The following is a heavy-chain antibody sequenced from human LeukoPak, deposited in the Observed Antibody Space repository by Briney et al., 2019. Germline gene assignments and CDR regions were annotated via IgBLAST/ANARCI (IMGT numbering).Heavy chain of an antibody. Sequence: SETLSLTCTVSGGSISSYYWSWIRQPAGKGLEWIGRIYTSGSTNYNPSLKSRVTMSVDTSKNQFSLKLSSVTAADTAVYYCARARYCSGGSCYSFSGWFDPWGQGTLVTVSS. CDR3: ARARYCSGGSCYSFSGWFDP. J-gene: IGHJ5*02. D-gene: IGHD2-15*01. CDR1: GGSISSYY. CDR2: IYTSGST. V-gene: IGHV4-4*07.